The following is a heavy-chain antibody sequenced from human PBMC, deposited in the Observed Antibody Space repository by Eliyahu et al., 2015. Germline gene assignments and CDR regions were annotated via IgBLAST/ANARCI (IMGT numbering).Heavy chain of an antibody. CDR3: AKDPDYYDSSGRGDY. J-gene: IGHJ4*02. CDR1: GFPFSSYA. Sequence: EVQLLESGGGLVQPGGSLRLSCAASGFPFSSYAMGWVRQAPGKGLEWVSAISGSGGSTYYADSVKGRFTISRDNSKNTLYLQMNSLRAEDTAVYYCAKDPDYYDSSGRGDYWGQGTLVTVSS. D-gene: IGHD3-22*01. CDR2: ISGSGGST. V-gene: IGHV3-23*01.